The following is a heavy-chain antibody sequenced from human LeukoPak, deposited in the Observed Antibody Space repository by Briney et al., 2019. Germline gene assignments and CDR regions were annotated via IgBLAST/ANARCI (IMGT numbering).Heavy chain of an antibody. CDR2: IYYSGST. CDR3: ARTLLGISRVYYFDY. V-gene: IGHV4-39*01. J-gene: IGHJ4*02. D-gene: IGHD7-27*01. Sequence: SETLSLTCTVSGGSISSSSYYWGWIRQPPGKGLEWIGSIYYSGSTYYNPSLKSRVTISVDTSKNQFSLKLSSVTAADTAVYYCARTLLGISRVYYFDYWGQGTLVTVSS. CDR1: GGSISSSSYY.